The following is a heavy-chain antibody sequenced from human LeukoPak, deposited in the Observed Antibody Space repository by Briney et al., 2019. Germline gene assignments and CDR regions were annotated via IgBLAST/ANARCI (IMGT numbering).Heavy chain of an antibody. V-gene: IGHV1-2*02. CDR3: AREKREGYCSSTSCLVFDY. CDR2: INPNSGGT. J-gene: IGHJ4*02. CDR1: GGTFSSYA. D-gene: IGHD2-2*01. Sequence: ASVKVSCKASGGTFSSYAISWVRQAPGQGLEWMGWINPNSGGTNYAQKFQGRVTMTRDTSISTAYMELSRLRFDDTAVYYCAREKREGYCSSTSCLVFDYWGQGTLVTVSS.